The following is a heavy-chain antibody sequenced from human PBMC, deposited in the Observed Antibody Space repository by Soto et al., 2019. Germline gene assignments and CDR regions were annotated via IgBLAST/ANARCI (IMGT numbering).Heavy chain of an antibody. J-gene: IGHJ4*02. Sequence: QVLLVESGGGVVQPGRSLRISCAVSGFTFSSFGMHWVRQAPGKGLGWVAVISDDGSSKHYADSLKGRFTISRDNSNNPLYLQMDSLGPEDTAVYYCAKDRWGDFGDLNLPGYWGQGTLVTVSS. D-gene: IGHD4-17*01. CDR1: GFTFSSFG. CDR2: ISDDGSSK. V-gene: IGHV3-30*18. CDR3: AKDRWGDFGDLNLPGY.